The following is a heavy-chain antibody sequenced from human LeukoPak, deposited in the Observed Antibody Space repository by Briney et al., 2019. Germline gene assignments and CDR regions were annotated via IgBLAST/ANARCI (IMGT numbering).Heavy chain of an antibody. CDR2: IYPADSDI. Sequence: GESLKISCKGSGYSINNYWIGWVRQMPGKGLEWMGIIYPADSDIRYSPSFQGQVTISADKSISTAYLQWSSLKASDTAMCYCARQEYCSGGSCYTWFDPWGQGTLVTVSS. J-gene: IGHJ5*02. CDR3: ARQEYCSGGSCYTWFDP. CDR1: GYSINNYW. D-gene: IGHD2-15*01. V-gene: IGHV5-51*01.